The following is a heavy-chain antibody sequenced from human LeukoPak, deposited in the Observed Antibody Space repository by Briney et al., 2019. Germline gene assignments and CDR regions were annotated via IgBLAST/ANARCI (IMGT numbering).Heavy chain of an antibody. Sequence: SETLSLTCAVYGGSFSGYYWSWIRQPPGKGLEWIGEINHSRSTNYNPSLKSRVTISVDTSKNQFSLKVISVTAADTAVYYCARPTKGTAAQGYDYWGQGILVTVAS. D-gene: IGHD6-6*01. CDR3: ARPTKGTAAQGYDY. CDR2: INHSRST. J-gene: IGHJ4*02. V-gene: IGHV4-34*01. CDR1: GGSFSGYY.